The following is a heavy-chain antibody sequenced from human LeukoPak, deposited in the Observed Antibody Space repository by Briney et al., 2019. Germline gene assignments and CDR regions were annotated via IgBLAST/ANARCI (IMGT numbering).Heavy chain of an antibody. Sequence: PGKSLRLSCAASGFTFNNYGMHWVRQAPGKGLEWVAVISYDGRNIHYPDSVKGRFTISRDISTDTLWLQMDSLRAEDTAVYYCVRDGVGATTYFGYFDHWGQGNLVTVSS. D-gene: IGHD1-26*01. J-gene: IGHJ4*02. V-gene: IGHV3-30*03. CDR2: ISYDGRNI. CDR3: VRDGVGATTYFGYFDH. CDR1: GFTFNNYG.